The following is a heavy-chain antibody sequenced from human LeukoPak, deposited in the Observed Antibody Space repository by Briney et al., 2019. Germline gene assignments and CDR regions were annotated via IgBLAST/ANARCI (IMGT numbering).Heavy chain of an antibody. CDR1: GFTFSSYG. CDR2: IWYDGSNK. Sequence: QTGGSLRLSCAASGFTFSSYGMHWVRQAPGKGLEWVAVIWYDGSNKYYADSVKGRFTISRANSKNTLYLQMNSVRAGETAAYYCAKDKPQGNGAVLLPVASSVAGVWGEGTLVPVSS. D-gene: IGHD5-12*01. V-gene: IGHV3-33*06. J-gene: IGHJ1*01. CDR3: AKDKPQGNGAVLLPVASSVAGV.